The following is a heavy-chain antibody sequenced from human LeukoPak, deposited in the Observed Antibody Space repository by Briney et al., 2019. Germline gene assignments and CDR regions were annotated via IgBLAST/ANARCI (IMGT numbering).Heavy chain of an antibody. CDR3: ARSYDLRSGPPCDP. CDR1: GYTFSAHY. V-gene: IGHV1-2*02. Sequence: APVRVSCTASGYTFSAHYMNWGRQAPGQGGVWMGWIKPNSGGTKYAQKFQGRVTLTRDTSISTAYMELSRLRCDDTARYCCARSYDLRSGPPCDPWGEGTRVTVSS. D-gene: IGHD3-3*01. J-gene: IGHJ5*02. CDR2: IKPNSGGT.